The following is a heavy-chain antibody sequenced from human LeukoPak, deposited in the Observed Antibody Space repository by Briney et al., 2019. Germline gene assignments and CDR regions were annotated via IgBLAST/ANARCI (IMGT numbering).Heavy chain of an antibody. CDR3: ARYAITCGGVIDDFDY. V-gene: IGHV3-11*04. CDR1: GLTFSDYY. CDR2: IRSSGSTT. J-gene: IGHJ4*02. Sequence: PGGSLRLSCAASGLTFSDYYMSWIRQAPGKGLEWVSYIRSSGSTTIYADSVKGRFTFSRDNANSSLYLQMNSLRAEDTSVKYCARYAITCGGVIDDFDYWGQGTLVTVSS. D-gene: IGHD3-16*02.